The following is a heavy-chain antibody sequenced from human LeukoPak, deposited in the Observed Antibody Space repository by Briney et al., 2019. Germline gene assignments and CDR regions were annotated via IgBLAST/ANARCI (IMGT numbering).Heavy chain of an antibody. CDR1: GFTFSDHY. Sequence: PGGSLRLSCAASGFTFSDHYMDWVRQAPGKGLEWVGRTRNKANSYTTEYAASVKGRFTISRDDSKNPLYLQMNSLKTEDTAVYYCASSSWSKDNWFDPWGQGTLVTVSS. CDR3: ASSSWSKDNWFDP. D-gene: IGHD6-13*01. V-gene: IGHV3-72*01. CDR2: TRNKANSYTT. J-gene: IGHJ5*02.